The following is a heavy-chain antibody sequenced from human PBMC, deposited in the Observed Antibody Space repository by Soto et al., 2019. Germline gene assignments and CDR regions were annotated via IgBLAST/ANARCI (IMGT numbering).Heavy chain of an antibody. CDR2: INHSEST. CDR3: ARDARYCSSTSCYLYYGMDV. D-gene: IGHD2-2*01. J-gene: IGHJ6*02. CDR1: GGSFNNYY. Sequence: SETLSLTCAAYGGSFNNYYWSWIRQPPGKGLEWIGEINHSESTNYNPSLKSRVTISVDTSKNQFSLELSSVIAADTAVYYCARDARYCSSTSCYLYYGMDVWGQGTTVTVTS. V-gene: IGHV4-34*01.